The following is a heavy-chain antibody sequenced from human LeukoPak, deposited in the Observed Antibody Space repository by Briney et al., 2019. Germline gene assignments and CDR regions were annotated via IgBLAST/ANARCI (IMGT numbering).Heavy chain of an antibody. J-gene: IGHJ4*02. CDR2: ISSSSSYI. CDR3: ARDLLSSSWRNPFDY. Sequence: NPGGSLRLSCAASGFTFSSYSMNWVRQAPGKGLEWVSSISSSSSYIYYADSVKGRFTISRDNAKNSLYLQMNSLRAGDTAVYYCARDLLSSSWRNPFDYWGQGTLVTVSS. CDR1: GFTFSSYS. D-gene: IGHD6-13*01. V-gene: IGHV3-21*01.